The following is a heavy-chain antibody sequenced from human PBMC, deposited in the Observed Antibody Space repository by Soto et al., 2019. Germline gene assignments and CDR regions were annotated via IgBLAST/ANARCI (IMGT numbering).Heavy chain of an antibody. CDR2: IILPFGTP. CDR3: ARGPDYEGYFDY. D-gene: IGHD4-17*01. CDR1: GGTFSNYA. Sequence: QVRLVQSEAEVKKPGSSVKVSCKASGGTFSNYAISWVRQAPGQGLEWMGVIILPFGTPNYAQTFQGRVTITADESMTTAYMGLSGLRSEDTAVYYCARGPDYEGYFDYWGRGTLVTVSS. J-gene: IGHJ4*02. V-gene: IGHV1-69*12.